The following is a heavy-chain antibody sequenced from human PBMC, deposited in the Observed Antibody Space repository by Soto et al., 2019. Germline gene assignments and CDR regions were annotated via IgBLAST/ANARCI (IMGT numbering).Heavy chain of an antibody. Sequence: PGGSLRLSCAASGLTFNSAWMNWVRQAPGKGLDWVGRIKSKTHGGTTDYAAPVKGRFTISRDDSKSTLYLQMDSLKVEDTAIYYCTTDLAYYDTSGYPHWGQGTLVTVSS. CDR1: GLTFNSAW. CDR2: IKSKTHGGTT. J-gene: IGHJ4*02. V-gene: IGHV3-15*07. D-gene: IGHD3-22*01. CDR3: TTDLAYYDTSGYPH.